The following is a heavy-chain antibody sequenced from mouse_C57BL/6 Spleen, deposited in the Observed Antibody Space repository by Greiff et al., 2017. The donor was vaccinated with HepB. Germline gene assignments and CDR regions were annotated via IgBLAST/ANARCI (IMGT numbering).Heavy chain of an antibody. CDR1: GFTFSSYA. CDR2: ISSGGDYI. J-gene: IGHJ4*01. Sequence: DVMLVESGEGLVKPGGSLKLSCAASGFTFSSYAMSWVRQTPEKRLEWVAYISSGGDYIYYADTVKGRFTISRDNARNTLYLQMSSLKSEDTAMYYCTRDGSGYRAMDYWGQGTSVTVSS. V-gene: IGHV5-9-1*02. D-gene: IGHD3-2*02. CDR3: TRDGSGYRAMDY.